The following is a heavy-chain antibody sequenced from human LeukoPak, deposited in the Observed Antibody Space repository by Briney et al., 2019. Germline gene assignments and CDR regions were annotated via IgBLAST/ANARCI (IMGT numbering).Heavy chain of an antibody. V-gene: IGHV3-20*01. CDR3: ARSYLYGDYDLGAFDI. CDR1: GFTFSSYA. Sequence: PGGSLRLSCAVSGFTFSSYAMSWVRQTPGKGLEWVSGINWNGGSTGYADSVKGRFTISRDNAKNSLYLQMNSLRAEDTALYHCARSYLYGDYDLGAFDIWGQGTMVTVSS. J-gene: IGHJ3*02. D-gene: IGHD4-17*01. CDR2: INWNGGST.